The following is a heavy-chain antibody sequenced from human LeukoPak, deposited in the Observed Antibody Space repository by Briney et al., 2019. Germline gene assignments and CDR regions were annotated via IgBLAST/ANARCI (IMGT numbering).Heavy chain of an antibody. J-gene: IGHJ6*04. Sequence: SETLSLTCTVSGGSVTSGTYYWTWIRQPPGKGLEWIAYISYNENTNYNPSLKSRLTISLDTSKNQFSLRLSFVTAADTAVYNCAREASLVRGIFITRYALDVWGKGTTVTVSS. CDR1: GGSVTSGTYY. CDR2: ISYNENT. D-gene: IGHD3-10*01. CDR3: AREASLVRGIFITRYALDV. V-gene: IGHV4-61*01.